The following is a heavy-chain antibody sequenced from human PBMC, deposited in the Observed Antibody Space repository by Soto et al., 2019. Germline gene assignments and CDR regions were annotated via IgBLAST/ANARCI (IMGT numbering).Heavy chain of an antibody. CDR2: INPNSGGT. CDR1: GYTFTGYY. Sequence: QVQLVQSGAEVKKPGASVKVSCKASGYTFTGYYMHWVRQAPGQGLEWMGWINPNSGGTNYAQKFQGRVTMTRDTSISPAYMELSRLRSDDTAVYYCATDLGGHQQHLLSHFYGMDVWGQGTTVTVSS. D-gene: IGHD6-13*01. V-gene: IGHV1-2*02. CDR3: ATDLGGHQQHLLSHFYGMDV. J-gene: IGHJ6*02.